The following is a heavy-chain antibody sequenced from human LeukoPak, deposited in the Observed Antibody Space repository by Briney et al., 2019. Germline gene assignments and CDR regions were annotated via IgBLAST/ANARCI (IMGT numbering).Heavy chain of an antibody. CDR1: GFTFSSYA. D-gene: IGHD3-10*01. CDR3: AKDGGYGSGSYYPDY. V-gene: IGHV3-23*01. CDR2: ISGGAGGA. J-gene: IGHJ4*02. Sequence: GGSLRLSCAASGFTFSSYAMNWGRQAPGKGLEWVSSISGGAGGAAYADSMKGRFTMSRDNSKNTLYLQMNSLRAEDTAVYYCAKDGGYGSGSYYPDYWGQGTLVTVSS.